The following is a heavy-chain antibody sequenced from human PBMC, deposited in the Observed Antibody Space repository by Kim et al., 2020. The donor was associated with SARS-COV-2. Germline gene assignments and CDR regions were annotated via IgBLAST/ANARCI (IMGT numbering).Heavy chain of an antibody. CDR2: INPNSGGT. CDR1: GYTFTGYY. D-gene: IGHD5-12*01. J-gene: IGHJ4*02. CDR3: ARSQKRRDHSGYDWGVGY. V-gene: IGHV1-2*02. Sequence: ASVKVSCKASGYTFTGYYMHWVRQAPGQGLEWMGWINPNSGGTNYAQKFQGRVTMTRDTSISTAYMELSRLRSDDTAVYYCARSQKRRDHSGYDWGVGYWGQGTLVTVSS.